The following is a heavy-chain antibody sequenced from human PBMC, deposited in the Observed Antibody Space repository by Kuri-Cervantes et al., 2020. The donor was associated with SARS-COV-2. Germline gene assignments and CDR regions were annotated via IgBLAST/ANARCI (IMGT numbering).Heavy chain of an antibody. CDR2: IYSGGST. J-gene: IGHJ3*02. D-gene: IGHD1-26*01. V-gene: IGHV3-53*05. CDR3: ARLNPSSGSYYGGYAFDI. CDR1: GFTVSSNY. Sequence: GESLKISCAASGFTVSSNYMSWVRQAPGKGLEWVSVIYSGGSTYYADSVKGRFTISRDNSKNTLYLQMNSLRSEDTAVYYCARLNPSSGSYYGGYAFDIWGQGTMVTVS.